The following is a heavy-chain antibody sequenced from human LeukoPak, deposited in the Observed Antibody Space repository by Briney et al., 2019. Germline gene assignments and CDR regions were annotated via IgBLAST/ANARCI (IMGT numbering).Heavy chain of an antibody. CDR3: ARQGVYYSDSSAFYY. CDR2: IYPGDSDT. D-gene: IGHD3-22*01. J-gene: IGHJ4*02. CDR1: GYRFTNYW. Sequence: GESLQISCKGSGYRFTNYWIGWVRQKPGKGLELMGSIYPGDSDTRFSPSFQGQVTISADKSMTTAYLQWSSLKAPDTAMYYCARQGVYYSDSSAFYYWGQGTLVSVSS. V-gene: IGHV5-51*01.